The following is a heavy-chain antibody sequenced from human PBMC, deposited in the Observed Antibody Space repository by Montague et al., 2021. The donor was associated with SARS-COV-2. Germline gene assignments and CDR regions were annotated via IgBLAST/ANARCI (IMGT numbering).Heavy chain of an antibody. J-gene: IGHJ6*02. CDR2: SNHRGST. CDR1: GGSFSNYY. Sequence: SETLSLTCAVYGGSFSNYYWSWNRQPPGKGLEWIGDSNHRGSTNYNPSFKSRVTISVDTSKNQFSLKLSSVTAADTAVYYCTREGYQVLWSDYYYYGMDVWGQGTTVTVSS. D-gene: IGHD2-2*01. V-gene: IGHV4-34*01. CDR3: TREGYQVLWSDYYYYGMDV.